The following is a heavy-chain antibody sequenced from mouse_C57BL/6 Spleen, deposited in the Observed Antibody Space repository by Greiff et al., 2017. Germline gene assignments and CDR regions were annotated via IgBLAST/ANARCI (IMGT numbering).Heavy chain of an antibody. CDR2: ILPGSGST. CDR1: GYTFTGYW. V-gene: IGHV1-9*01. CDR3: ARSPLTTVVATRAMDY. J-gene: IGHJ4*01. Sequence: QVQLQQSGAELMKPGASVKLSCKATGYTFTGYWIEWVKQRPGHGLEWIGEILPGSGSTNYNEKFKGKATFTADTSSNTAYMQLSSLTTEDSAIYYCARSPLTTVVATRAMDYWGQGTSGTVSS. D-gene: IGHD1-1*01.